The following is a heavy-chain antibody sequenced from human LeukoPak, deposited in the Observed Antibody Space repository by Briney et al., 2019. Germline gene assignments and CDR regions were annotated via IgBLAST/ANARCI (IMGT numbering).Heavy chain of an antibody. CDR1: GYSISSGYY. D-gene: IGHD3-16*02. CDR2: VYHVGTT. Sequence: PSETLSLTCTVSGYSISSGYYWGWIRQPPGKGLEWIVVYHVGTTDYNPSLKSRVTISVDTSKNQFSLKLSSVTAADTAVYYCARYYRRAGVDYWGQGTLVTVSS. CDR3: ARYYRRAGVDY. J-gene: IGHJ4*02. V-gene: IGHV4-38-2*02.